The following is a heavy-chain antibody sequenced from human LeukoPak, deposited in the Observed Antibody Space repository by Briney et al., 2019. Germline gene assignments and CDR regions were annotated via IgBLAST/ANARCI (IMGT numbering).Heavy chain of an antibody. CDR3: ARDLQYYVATDV. V-gene: IGHV3-23*01. CDR2: IGSDNKP. Sequence: PGRSLRLSCEASRFTFSAYAMTWVRHAPGNGLESVSSIGSDNKPHYSESVKGRFAISRDNSKSMLFLQLNSLRAEDTALYYGARDLQYYVATDVWGQGTTVTVSS. CDR1: RFTFSAYA. J-gene: IGHJ6*01. D-gene: IGHD3-10*02.